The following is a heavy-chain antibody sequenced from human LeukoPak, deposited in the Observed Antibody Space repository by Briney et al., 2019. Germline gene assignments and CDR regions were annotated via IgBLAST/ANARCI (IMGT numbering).Heavy chain of an antibody. Sequence: ASVTVSFTASGYTFTSYYIHWVRQAPGQGLEWMGIFNPSGGSTNYAQKFQGRVTMTRDTSTSTVYMELSSLRSEDTALYFCARGGSVGVNNWGQGTLVTVSS. J-gene: IGHJ4*02. CDR2: FNPSGGST. D-gene: IGHD1-26*01. CDR1: GYTFTSYY. V-gene: IGHV1-46*01. CDR3: ARGGSVGVNN.